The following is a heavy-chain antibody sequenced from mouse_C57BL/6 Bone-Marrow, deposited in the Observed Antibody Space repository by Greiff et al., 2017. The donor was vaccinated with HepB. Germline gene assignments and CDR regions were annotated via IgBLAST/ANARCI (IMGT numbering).Heavy chain of an antibody. CDR3: ATGGTTAVAPFY. J-gene: IGHJ2*01. Sequence: QVQLQQPGAELVKPGASVKMSCKASGYTFTSYWITWVKQRPGQGLEWIGDIYPGSGSTNYNEKFKRKATLTVDTSSSTAYMQLSSLTSEDSAVYYCATGGTTAVAPFYWGQGTTLTVSS. CDR1: GYTFTSYW. V-gene: IGHV1-55*01. CDR2: IYPGSGST. D-gene: IGHD1-1*01.